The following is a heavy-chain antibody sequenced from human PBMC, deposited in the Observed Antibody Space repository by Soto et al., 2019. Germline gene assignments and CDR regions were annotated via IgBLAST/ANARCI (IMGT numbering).Heavy chain of an antibody. J-gene: IGHJ1*01. CDR2: IYYSGST. CDR3: ATRTDIIAAAGSEHFQH. Sequence: LSLTCTVSGGSISSSSYYWGWIRQPPGKGLEWIGSIYYSGSTYYNPSLKSRVTISVDTSKNQFSLKLSSVTAADTAVYYCATRTDIIAAAGSEHFQHWGQGTLVTVSS. V-gene: IGHV4-39*01. D-gene: IGHD6-13*01. CDR1: GGSISSSSYY.